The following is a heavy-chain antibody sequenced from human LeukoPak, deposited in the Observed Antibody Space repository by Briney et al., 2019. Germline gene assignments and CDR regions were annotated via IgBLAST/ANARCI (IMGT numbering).Heavy chain of an antibody. Sequence: SETLSLTCAVYGGSFSGYYWSWIRQPPGKGLEWIGETNHSGSTNYNPSLKSRVTISVDTTKNQFSLKLSSVTAADTAVYYCARSTSLALNDAFNIWGQGTMVTVSS. D-gene: IGHD2-21*01. V-gene: IGHV4-34*01. CDR1: GGSFSGYY. CDR3: ARSTSLALNDAFNI. J-gene: IGHJ3*02. CDR2: TNHSGST.